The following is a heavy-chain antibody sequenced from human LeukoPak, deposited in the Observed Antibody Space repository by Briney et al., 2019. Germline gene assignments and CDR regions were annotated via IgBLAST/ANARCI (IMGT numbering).Heavy chain of an antibody. CDR2: IYWNDDK. CDR1: GFSLSTSGVG. Sequence: SGPTLVKPTQTLTLTCTFSGFSLSTSGVGVGWIRPPPGKALEWLALIYWNDDKRYSPSLKSRLTITKDTSKNQVVLTMTNMDPVDTATYYCAHYRRFSYYYDSSGYIYWGQGTLVTVSS. D-gene: IGHD3-22*01. V-gene: IGHV2-5*01. CDR3: AHYRRFSYYYDSSGYIY. J-gene: IGHJ4*01.